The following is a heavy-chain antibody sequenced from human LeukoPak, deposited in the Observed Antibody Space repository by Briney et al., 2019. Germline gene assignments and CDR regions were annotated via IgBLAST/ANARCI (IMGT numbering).Heavy chain of an antibody. CDR3: AKNGDRGAYCTGGTCYPYFYYYMDV. D-gene: IGHD2-15*01. CDR1: GFTFSSYE. CDR2: IGSTGGTT. V-gene: IGHV3-23*01. Sequence: GGSLRLSCAASGFTFSSYEMNWVRQAPGKGLEWVSSIGSTGGTTYYADSVKGRFTISRDNSKNTLYLQMNSLRAEDTAIYYCAKNGDRGAYCTGGTCYPYFYYYMDVWGKGTTVTI. J-gene: IGHJ6*03.